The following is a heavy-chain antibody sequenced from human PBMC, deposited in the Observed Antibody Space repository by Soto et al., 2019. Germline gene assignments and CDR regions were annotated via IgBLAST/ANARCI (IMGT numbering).Heavy chain of an antibody. V-gene: IGHV3-23*01. J-gene: IGHJ4*02. CDR1: GFTFSSYA. CDR2: ISGIGHST. D-gene: IGHD5-12*01. Sequence: EVLLLESGGGLVQPGGSLRLSCAASGFTFSSYAMGWVRQAPGKGLEWVSSISGIGHSTYYADSVKGRFTISRDNSKNTLYLQMNSLRADDTAVYYCAKRIMSTIGHFDSWGQGPLVTVSS. CDR3: AKRIMSTIGHFDS.